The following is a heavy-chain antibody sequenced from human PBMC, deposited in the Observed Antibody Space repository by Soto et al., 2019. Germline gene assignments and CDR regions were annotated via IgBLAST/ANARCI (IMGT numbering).Heavy chain of an antibody. CDR1: GFTFSSYA. Sequence: EVQLLESGGGLVQPGGSLRLSCAASGFTFSSYAMSWVRQAPGKGLEWVSAISGSGGSTYYADSVKGRFTISRDNSKNPLYLQMNSRRAEDTALYYCANFHERSDYWGQGTLVTVSS. V-gene: IGHV3-23*01. J-gene: IGHJ4*02. CDR2: ISGSGGST. CDR3: ANFHERSDY.